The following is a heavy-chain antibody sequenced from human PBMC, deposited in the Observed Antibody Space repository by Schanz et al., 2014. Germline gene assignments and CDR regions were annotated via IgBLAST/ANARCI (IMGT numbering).Heavy chain of an antibody. CDR3: AKDSTHIDIVLVPTAIDY. J-gene: IGHJ4*02. CDR2: ISYDGSNK. Sequence: VHLVESGGGLVKRGGSLRLSCAASGFTISSYSMNWVRQAPGKGLEWVAVISYDGSNKYYADSVKGRFTISRDNSKNTLYLHMNTLRSEDTAVYYCAKDSTHIDIVLVPTAIDYWGQGTLVTVSS. CDR1: GFTISSYS. V-gene: IGHV3-30*18. D-gene: IGHD2-2*01.